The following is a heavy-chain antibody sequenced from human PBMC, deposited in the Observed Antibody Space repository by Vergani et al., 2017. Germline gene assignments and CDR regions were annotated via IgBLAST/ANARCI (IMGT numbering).Heavy chain of an antibody. CDR1: GGTFSSYA. CDR2: IITILGIA. J-gene: IGHJ4*02. CDR3: AVLGGSFYDILTGYFLDY. D-gene: IGHD3-9*01. V-gene: IGHV1-69*04. Sequence: QVQLVQSGAEVKKPGSSVKVSCKASGGTFSSYAISWVRQAPGQGLEWMGRIITILGIANYAQKFQGRVTITADKSTSTAYMELSSLRSEDTAVYYCAVLGGSFYDILTGYFLDYWGQGTLVTVSS.